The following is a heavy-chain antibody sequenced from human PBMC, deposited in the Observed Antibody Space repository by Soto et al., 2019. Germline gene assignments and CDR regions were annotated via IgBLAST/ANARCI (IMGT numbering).Heavy chain of an antibody. Sequence: GSLRLSCAASGVSFSISAMSWVRQAQGKGLEWVSVISAAGGVTYYTDSLKGRFTISRDNSKNTLYLQMDGLRAEDTAVYFCAKGSTAAIGRNGFGTWGQGTLVTVSS. CDR1: GVSFSISA. CDR3: AKGSTAAIGRNGFGT. J-gene: IGHJ5*02. V-gene: IGHV3-23*01. CDR2: ISAAGGVT. D-gene: IGHD2-2*01.